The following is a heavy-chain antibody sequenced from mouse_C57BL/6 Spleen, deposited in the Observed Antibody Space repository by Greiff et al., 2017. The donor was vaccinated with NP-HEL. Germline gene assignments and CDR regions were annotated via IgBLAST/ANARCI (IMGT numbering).Heavy chain of an antibody. CDR3: ARYDGWDYAMDD. J-gene: IGHJ4*01. CDR2: INPGSGGT. V-gene: IGHV1-54*01. D-gene: IGHD2-3*01. Sequence: QVQLQQSGAELVRPGTSVKVSCKASGYAFTNYLIEWVKQRPGQGLEWIGVINPGSGGTNYNEKFKGKATLTADKSSSTAYMQLSSLTSEDSAGYCCARYDGWDYAMDDWGQGTSVTVSS. CDR1: GYAFTNYL.